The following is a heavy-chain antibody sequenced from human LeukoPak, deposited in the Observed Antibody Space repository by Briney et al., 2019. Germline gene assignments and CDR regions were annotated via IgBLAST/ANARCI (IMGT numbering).Heavy chain of an antibody. J-gene: IGHJ6*03. V-gene: IGHV1-2*02. CDR1: GYTFTGYY. CDR3: ARDLGPTAPPHYYYYYYMDV. CDR2: INPNSGGT. Sequence: GASVKVSCKASGYTFTGYYMHWVRQAPGQGLEWMGWINPNSGGTNYAQKFQGRVTMTRDTSISTAYMELSRLRSDDTAVYYCARDLGPTAPPHYYYYYYMDVWGKGTTATVSS. D-gene: IGHD1-1*01.